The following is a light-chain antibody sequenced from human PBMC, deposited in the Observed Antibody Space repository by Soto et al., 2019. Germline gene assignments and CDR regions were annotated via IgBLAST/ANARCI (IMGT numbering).Light chain of an antibody. V-gene: IGKV1D-16*01. CDR3: QQYNSYPLT. CDR1: QGINNW. CDR2: AAF. J-gene: IGKJ4*01. Sequence: DIQMTQSPSSLSASVGDRVTMTCRASQGINNWLAWYQQKPGKAPKSLIYAAFNLQSGVPSRFSGIGSGTDFTLTISSLQPEDFATYYCQQYNSYPLTFGGGTTVEIK.